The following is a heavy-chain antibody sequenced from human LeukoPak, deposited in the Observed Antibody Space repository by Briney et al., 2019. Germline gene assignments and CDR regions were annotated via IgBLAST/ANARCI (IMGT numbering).Heavy chain of an antibody. D-gene: IGHD1-26*01. CDR1: GGSISSGVYY. CDR3: ARCGGSQSYYGMDV. Sequence: SQTLSLTCSVSGGSISSGVYYWSWIRQHPGKGLEWIGYIYYRGSTYYNPSLKSRVTISVDTSKNQFSLNLSPVTAADTAVYHCARCGGSQSYYGMDVWGQGTTVTVSS. J-gene: IGHJ6*02. V-gene: IGHV4-31*03. CDR2: IYYRGST.